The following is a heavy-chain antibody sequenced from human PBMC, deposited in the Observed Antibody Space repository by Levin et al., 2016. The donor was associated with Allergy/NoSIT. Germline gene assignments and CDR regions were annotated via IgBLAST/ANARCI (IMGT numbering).Heavy chain of an antibody. CDR2: IYYSGST. Sequence: WIRQPPGKGLEWIGYIYYSGSTNYNPSLKSRVTISVDTSKNQFSLKLSSVTAADTAVYYCARDPSYTRAFDIWGQGTMVTVSS. CDR3: ARDPSYTRAFDI. V-gene: IGHV4-59*01. J-gene: IGHJ3*02. D-gene: IGHD1-26*01.